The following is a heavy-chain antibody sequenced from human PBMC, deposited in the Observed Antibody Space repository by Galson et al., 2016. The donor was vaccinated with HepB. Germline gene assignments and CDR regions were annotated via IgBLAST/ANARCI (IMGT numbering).Heavy chain of an antibody. CDR2: IYFTGET. CDR1: GGSVSSGTSY. Sequence: SETLSLTCTVSGGSVSSGTSYWNWIRQPPGKGLEWIGYIYFTGETNYNPSLKSRVAISSHRSRNQFSLRLTSVSLADTAVYYCARGVRFFDPKPNYFDSWGQGTLVTVSS. V-gene: IGHV4-61*01. J-gene: IGHJ4*02. D-gene: IGHD3-3*01. CDR3: ARGVRFFDPKPNYFDS.